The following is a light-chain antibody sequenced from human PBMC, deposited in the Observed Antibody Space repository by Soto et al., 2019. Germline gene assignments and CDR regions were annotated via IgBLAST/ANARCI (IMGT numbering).Light chain of an antibody. CDR2: GAS. J-gene: IGKJ2*01. CDR1: QSVSSN. V-gene: IGKV3-15*01. CDR3: QQYHNWPPYT. Sequence: ELVMTQSPATLSVSPGERATLSCRASQSVSSNLAWYQQKPGQAPRLLIYGASTRATGIPARFSGSGSGTEFTLTISSLQSEDFALYYCQQYHNWPPYTFGQGTKLEIK.